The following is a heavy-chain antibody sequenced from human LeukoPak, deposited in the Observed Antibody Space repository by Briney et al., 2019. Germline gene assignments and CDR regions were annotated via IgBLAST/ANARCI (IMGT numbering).Heavy chain of an antibody. Sequence: ESLMISCQGSGYRFSDYWIGWVRPMPGAGLEWMGIIYPGDSDTRYSPCLQGMLIISAEKHFSPAYLQWSSPKASDSAISCCARLLSSGPTIRDWFDPWGQGTLVTVSS. D-gene: IGHD2-15*01. CDR2: IYPGDSDT. V-gene: IGHV5-51*04. CDR3: ARLLSSGPTIRDWFDP. J-gene: IGHJ5*02. CDR1: GYRFSDYW.